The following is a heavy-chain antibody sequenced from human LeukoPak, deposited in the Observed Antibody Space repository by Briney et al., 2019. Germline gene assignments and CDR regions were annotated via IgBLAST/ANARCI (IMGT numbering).Heavy chain of an antibody. CDR2: ISGSGGST. V-gene: IGHV3-23*01. CDR3: AKVGGLLWFGEGYYFDY. Sequence: GGSLRLSCAASGFTFSSYAMSWVRQAPGKGLEWVSAISGSGGSTYYADSVKGRFTISRDNSKNTLYLQMNSLRAEDTAVYYCAKVGGLLWFGEGYYFDYWGQGTLVTVSS. J-gene: IGHJ4*02. CDR1: GFTFSSYA. D-gene: IGHD3-10*01.